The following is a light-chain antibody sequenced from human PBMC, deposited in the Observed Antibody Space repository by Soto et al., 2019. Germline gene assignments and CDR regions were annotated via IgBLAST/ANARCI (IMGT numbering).Light chain of an antibody. CDR3: QQRSDWPWT. V-gene: IGKV3-15*01. Sequence: EKVMTQSPATLSVSPGERATLSCRASQSVSSNLAWYQQKPGQAPRLLIYGASSRATGIPVRFSGSGSGTEFTLTISSLQSEDFAVYYCQQRSDWPWTFGQGTKVEIK. CDR2: GAS. CDR1: QSVSSN. J-gene: IGKJ1*01.